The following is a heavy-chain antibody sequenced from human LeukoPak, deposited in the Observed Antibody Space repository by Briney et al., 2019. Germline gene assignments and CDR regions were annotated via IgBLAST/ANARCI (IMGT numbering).Heavy chain of an antibody. CDR3: AKVGSRYGSGSSDAFDI. CDR1: GFTFSRYG. Sequence: PGGSLRLSCAASGFTFSRYGMHWVRQAPGKGLEWVAFIRYDGSNKYQADSVKGRFTISRDNSKNTLDLQMNSLRDEDTAVYYCAKVGSRYGSGSSDAFDIWGQGTMVTVSS. V-gene: IGHV3-30*02. D-gene: IGHD3-10*01. J-gene: IGHJ3*02. CDR2: IRYDGSNK.